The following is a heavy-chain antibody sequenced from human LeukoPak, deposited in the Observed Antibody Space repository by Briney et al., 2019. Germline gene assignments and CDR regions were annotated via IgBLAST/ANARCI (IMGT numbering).Heavy chain of an antibody. J-gene: IGHJ4*02. V-gene: IGHV3-9*01. CDR1: GFTFDDYA. D-gene: IGHD3-10*01. Sequence: GGSLRLSCAASGFTFDDYAMHWVRQTPGKGLEWVSGIGWSSGSITYGDSVKGRFIISRDNAKNSLYLQMNSLRPEDTALYYCAKDSRYGSGSTPRYFDYWGQGTLVTVSS. CDR2: IGWSSGSI. CDR3: AKDSRYGSGSTPRYFDY.